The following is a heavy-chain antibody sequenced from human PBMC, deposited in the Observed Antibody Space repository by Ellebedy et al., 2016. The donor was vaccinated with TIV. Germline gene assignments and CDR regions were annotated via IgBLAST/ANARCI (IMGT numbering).Heavy chain of an antibody. CDR2: ISDDGNYK. V-gene: IGHV3-30*03. CDR1: GFTFSDFG. J-gene: IGHJ4*02. CDR3: ARDFRLTSLRWLRHVDYYFDY. D-gene: IGHD4-17*01. Sequence: GESLKISCAASGFTFSDFGIHWVRQAPGKGLEWVTVISDDGNYKYYAKSVKDRFTISRDNSKNTLYLQMNSLRAEDTAVYYCARDFRLTSLRWLRHVDYYFDYWGQGTLVTVSS.